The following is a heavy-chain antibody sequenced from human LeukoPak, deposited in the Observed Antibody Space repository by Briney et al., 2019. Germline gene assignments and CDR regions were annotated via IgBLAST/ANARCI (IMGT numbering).Heavy chain of an antibody. CDR3: ARVNDDSSGYYYDY. CDR2: INPNSGGT. V-gene: IGHV1-2*02. CDR1: GGTFSSYA. J-gene: IGHJ4*02. D-gene: IGHD3-22*01. Sequence: ASVKVSCKASGGTFSSYAISWVRQAPGQGLEWMAWINPNSGGTNYAQKFQGRVTMTRDTSISTAYMELSRLRSDDTAVYYCARVNDDSSGYYYDYWGQGTLVTVSS.